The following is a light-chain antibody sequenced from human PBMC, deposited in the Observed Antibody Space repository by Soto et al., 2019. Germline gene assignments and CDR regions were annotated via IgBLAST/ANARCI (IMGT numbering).Light chain of an antibody. Sequence: QSALTQPASVSGSPGQSITISCTGTSSDVGGYDFVSWYQHHPAKAPKLIIYDVNNRPSGVSNRFSGSKSGNTASLTISGLQAEDEADYYCSPFTSRSTLVFGGGTKLTVL. J-gene: IGLJ2*01. CDR1: SSDVGGYDF. CDR2: DVN. V-gene: IGLV2-14*03. CDR3: SPFTSRSTLV.